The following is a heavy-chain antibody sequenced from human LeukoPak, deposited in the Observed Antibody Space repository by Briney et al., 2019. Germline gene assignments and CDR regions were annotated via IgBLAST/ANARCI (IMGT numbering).Heavy chain of an antibody. CDR1: GGSISPYY. CDR2: IFYSGNT. Sequence: SETLSLTCTVSGGSISPYYWSWIRQPPGKGLEWVGYIFYSGNTNYDPSLKSRVTLSVDTSKNQFSLKLSSVTAADTAVYYCARAGYSSGWYNYWGQGTLVTVSS. D-gene: IGHD6-19*01. V-gene: IGHV4-59*01. CDR3: ARAGYSSGWYNY. J-gene: IGHJ4*02.